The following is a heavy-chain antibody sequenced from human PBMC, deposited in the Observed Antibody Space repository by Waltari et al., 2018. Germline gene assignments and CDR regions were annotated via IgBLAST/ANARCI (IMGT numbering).Heavy chain of an antibody. CDR2: ISPIFGTP. J-gene: IGHJ4*02. Sequence: QVQLVQSGAEVKKPGSSVKVSCKASGGTFSSYAISWVRQAPGQGLEWMGGISPIFGTPNYEQKFQGRVRITADESTSAAYMELSSLGSEDTAVYYCARDRFVDYYDSSGYYWFDYWGQGTLVTVSS. CDR1: GGTFSSYA. CDR3: ARDRFVDYYDSSGYYWFDY. D-gene: IGHD3-22*01. V-gene: IGHV1-69*12.